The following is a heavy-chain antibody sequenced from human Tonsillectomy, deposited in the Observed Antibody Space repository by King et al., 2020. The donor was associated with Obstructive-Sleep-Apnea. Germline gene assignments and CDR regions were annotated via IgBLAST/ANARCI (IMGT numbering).Heavy chain of an antibody. J-gene: IGHJ5*02. CDR1: GFTFSSYA. D-gene: IGHD3-3*01. V-gene: IGHV3-23*04. CDR3: AKGVRITIFGVVPYWFDP. CDR2: ISGSGGST. Sequence: VQLVESGGGLVQPGGSLRLSCAASGFTFSSYAMSWVRQAPGKGLEWVSAISGSGGSTYYADSVKGRFTISRDNSKNTLYLQMNSLRAEDTAVYYCAKGVRITIFGVVPYWFDPWGQGTLVTVSS.